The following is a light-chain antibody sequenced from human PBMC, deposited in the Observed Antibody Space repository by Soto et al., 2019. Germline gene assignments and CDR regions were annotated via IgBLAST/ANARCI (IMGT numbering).Light chain of an antibody. CDR2: DAS. CDR3: QQYGNSLSWT. Sequence: IVMKQSPVTLSVTPGERATLSCRASQSVSSNLAWYLQKPGQAPRLLIYDASTRATGVPATFSGSGSGTEFTLTISSLESEDFAVYYCQQYGNSLSWTFGQGTKVDIK. J-gene: IGKJ1*01. V-gene: IGKV3-15*01. CDR1: QSVSSN.